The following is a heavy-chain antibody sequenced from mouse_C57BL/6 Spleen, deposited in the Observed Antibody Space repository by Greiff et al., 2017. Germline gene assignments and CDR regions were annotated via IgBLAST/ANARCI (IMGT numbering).Heavy chain of an antibody. Sequence: VQLQQSGAELVRPGASVKLSCTASGLNIKDYYMHWVKQRPEQGLEWIGRIDPEDGDTEYAPKFQGKATMTADTSSNTAYLQLSSLTSEDTAVYYCTTTTAQARPFAYWGQGTLVTVSA. CDR2: IDPEDGDT. CDR1: GLNIKDYY. V-gene: IGHV14-1*01. D-gene: IGHD3-2*02. CDR3: TTTTAQARPFAY. J-gene: IGHJ3*01.